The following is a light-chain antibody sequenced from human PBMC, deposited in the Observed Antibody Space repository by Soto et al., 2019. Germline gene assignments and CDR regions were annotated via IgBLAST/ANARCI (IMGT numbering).Light chain of an antibody. CDR2: GAS. V-gene: IGKV3-20*01. CDR3: QYCAISAGT. CDR1: QSVRDTY. J-gene: IGKJ1*01. Sequence: IVLTQSPDTLSLSPGERATLSCRASQSVRDTYLAWYQQKPGQAPSLLIYGASNRATSVPDRFSGSGSGTDFALTISRLEPEDFALYYCQYCAISAGTFGQGTKVEIK.